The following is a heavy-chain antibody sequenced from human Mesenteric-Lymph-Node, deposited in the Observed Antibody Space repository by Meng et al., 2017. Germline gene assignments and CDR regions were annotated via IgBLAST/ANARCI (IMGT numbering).Heavy chain of an antibody. Sequence: GESLKISCKASGYTFTGYYMHWVRQAPGQGLEWMGLITPNSGDTKNAQKFQGRVTMTRDTSTSTVYMELSRLTSDDTAVHYCASGGVLWGMDVWGQGTTVTVSS. CDR2: ITPNSGDT. J-gene: IGHJ6*02. V-gene: IGHV1-2*02. CDR3: ASGGVLWGMDV. CDR1: GYTFTGYY. D-gene: IGHD2-21*01.